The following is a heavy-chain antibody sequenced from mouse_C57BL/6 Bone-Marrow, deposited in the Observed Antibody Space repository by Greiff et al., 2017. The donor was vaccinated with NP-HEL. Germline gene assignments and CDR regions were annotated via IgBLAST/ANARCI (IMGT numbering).Heavy chain of an antibody. Sequence: QVTLKVSGPGILQPSQTLSLTCSFSGFSLSTFGLGVGWIRQPSGKGLEWLAHIWWDVDKYYTPALKRRHTISKDTSKNQVFLKIANVDTADTATYYCARIADGSSYGDSSYWYFDVWGTGTTVTVSS. CDR1: GFSLSTFGLG. D-gene: IGHD1-1*01. CDR3: ARIADGSSYGDSSYWYFDV. CDR2: IWWDVDK. J-gene: IGHJ1*03. V-gene: IGHV8-8*01.